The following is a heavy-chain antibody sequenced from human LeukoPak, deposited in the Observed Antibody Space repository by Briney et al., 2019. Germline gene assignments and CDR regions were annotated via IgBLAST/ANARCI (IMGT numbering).Heavy chain of an antibody. V-gene: IGHV3-21*01. Sequence: GGSLRLSCAASGFTFNNYNMNWVRQAPGKGLEWVSTISSSSSYIYYADSVKGRFTISRDNAKNSLYLQTNSLRAEDTAVYYCARGNYGVFEYWGQGTLVTVSS. J-gene: IGHJ4*02. CDR2: ISSSSSYI. D-gene: IGHD4-17*01. CDR3: ARGNYGVFEY. CDR1: GFTFNNYN.